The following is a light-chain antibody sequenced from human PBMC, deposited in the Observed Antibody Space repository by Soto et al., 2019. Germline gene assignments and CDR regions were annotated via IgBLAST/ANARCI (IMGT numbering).Light chain of an antibody. Sequence: QSVLTQPASVSGSPGQSITISCTGTSSDVGGYNYVSWYQQHPGRAPKLMIYEVSNRPSGVSNRFSGSKSGNTASLTISGLQAEDEADYYCSSYTSSSISYVSGNGTKVTVL. V-gene: IGLV2-14*01. CDR3: SSYTSSSISYV. CDR1: SSDVGGYNY. J-gene: IGLJ1*01. CDR2: EVS.